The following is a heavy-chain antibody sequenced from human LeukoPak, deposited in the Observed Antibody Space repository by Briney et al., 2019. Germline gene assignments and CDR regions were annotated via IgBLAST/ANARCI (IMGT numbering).Heavy chain of an antibody. CDR3: TRSTRMTNPDY. CDR2: IFPDDSDT. D-gene: IGHD4-11*01. J-gene: IGHJ4*02. CDR1: GYTFISFW. Sequence: GESLKISCKGSGYTFISFWIGWVRQMPGKGPEWLGMIFPDDSDTRYSPSFQGQVTISVDKPLSTAYLHWSSLKAPDTAMYYCTRSTRMTNPDYWGQGTQVTVSS. V-gene: IGHV5-51*04.